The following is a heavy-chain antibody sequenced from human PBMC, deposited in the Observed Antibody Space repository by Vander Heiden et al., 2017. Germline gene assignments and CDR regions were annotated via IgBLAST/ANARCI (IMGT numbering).Heavy chain of an antibody. Sequence: QVQLVQSGAEVKKPGSSVKVSGTASGGTFSSYAISWVRQAPGQGLEWMGGIIPIFGTANYAQKFQGRVTITADESTSTAYMELSSLRSEDTAVYYCARGNTYYYDSSGYYHFDYWGQGTLVTVSS. J-gene: IGHJ4*02. D-gene: IGHD3-22*01. CDR1: GGTFSSYA. CDR2: IIPIFGTA. V-gene: IGHV1-69*01. CDR3: ARGNTYYYDSSGYYHFDY.